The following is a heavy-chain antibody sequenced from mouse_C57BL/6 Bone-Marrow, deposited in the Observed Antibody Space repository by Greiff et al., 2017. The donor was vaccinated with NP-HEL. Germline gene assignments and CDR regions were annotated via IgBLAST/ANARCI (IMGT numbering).Heavy chain of an antibody. V-gene: IGHV14-1*01. CDR1: GFNIKDYY. CDR2: IDPEDGDT. D-gene: IGHD1-1*01. J-gene: IGHJ1*03. CDR3: TAITTVGRLWYFDV. Sequence: VQLQQSGAELVRPGASVKLSCTASGFNIKDYYMHWVKQRPEQGLEWIGRIDPEDGDTEYAPKFQGKATMTAGTSSNTAYLQLSSLTSEDTAVYYCTAITTVGRLWYFDVWGTWTTVTVSS.